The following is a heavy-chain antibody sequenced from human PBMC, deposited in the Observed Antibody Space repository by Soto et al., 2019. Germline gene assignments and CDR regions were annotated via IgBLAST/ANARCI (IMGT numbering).Heavy chain of an antibody. J-gene: IGHJ4*02. CDR1: GGSISSGGYY. V-gene: IGHV4-31*01. D-gene: IGHD3-10*02. CDR3: ARDPAGLGALFDY. Sequence: QVQLQESGPGLVKPSQTLSLTCTVSGGSISSGGYYWSWIRQHPGKGLEWIGYTYYSGSTYYNPSLKSQVTISVDTSKNQCSLKLSSVTAADTAVYYCARDPAGLGALFDYWGQGTLVTVSS. CDR2: TYYSGST.